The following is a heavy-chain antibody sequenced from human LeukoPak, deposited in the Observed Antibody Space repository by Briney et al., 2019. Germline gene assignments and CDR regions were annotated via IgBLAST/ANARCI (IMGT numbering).Heavy chain of an antibody. J-gene: IGHJ6*03. D-gene: IGHD3-9*01. Sequence: PSETLSLTCAVYGGSFSGNFLTWIRQRPGKGLEWIGEINHSGSTNYNPSLKSRVTISVDTSKNQFSLKLSSVTAADTAMYYCARTGYYFHYYYYYMDVWGKGTTVTVSS. CDR3: ARTGYYFHYYYYYMDV. CDR1: GGSFSGNF. CDR2: INHSGST. V-gene: IGHV4-34*01.